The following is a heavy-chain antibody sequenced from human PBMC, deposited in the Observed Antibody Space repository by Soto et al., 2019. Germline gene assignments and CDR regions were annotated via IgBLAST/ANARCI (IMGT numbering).Heavy chain of an antibody. CDR2: VYHSGRT. D-gene: IGHD2-15*01. Sequence: ETLSLTCTVSRGSMRPYYWSWIRQPPGKGLEWIGYVYHSGRTTYSPSVKSRVTISVDTSKNQFALRLNSVTAADTAVYYCARDLKEYCSDGKCNWFDPWGQGTLVTVSS. CDR3: ARDLKEYCSDGKCNWFDP. J-gene: IGHJ5*02. CDR1: RGSMRPYY. V-gene: IGHV4-59*12.